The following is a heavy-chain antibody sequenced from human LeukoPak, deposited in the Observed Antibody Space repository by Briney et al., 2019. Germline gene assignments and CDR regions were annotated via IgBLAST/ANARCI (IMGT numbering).Heavy chain of an antibody. CDR3: AREYEDSSSWYVLDY. CDR2: IWYDGSNK. V-gene: IGHV3-33*01. J-gene: IGHJ4*02. CDR1: GFTFSSYG. Sequence: GGSLRLSCAASGFTFSSYGMHWVRQAPGKGLEWVAVIWYDGSNKYYADSVKGRFTISRDNSKNTLYLQMNSLRAEDTAVYYCAREYEDSSSWYVLDYWGQGTLVTVSS. D-gene: IGHD6-13*01.